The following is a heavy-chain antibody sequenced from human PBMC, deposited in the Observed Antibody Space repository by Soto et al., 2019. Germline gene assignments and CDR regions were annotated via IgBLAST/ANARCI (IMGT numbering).Heavy chain of an antibody. J-gene: IGHJ4*02. Sequence: QVQLQQWGAGLLKPSETLSLTCAVYGGSFSGYYWSWIRQPPGKGLEWIGEINHSGSTNYNPSLKSRVTISVDTSKNQFSLKLSSVTAADTAVYYCASGSIAAAGDLGQGTLVTVSS. CDR3: ASGSIAAAGD. V-gene: IGHV4-34*01. CDR1: GGSFSGYY. D-gene: IGHD6-13*01. CDR2: INHSGST.